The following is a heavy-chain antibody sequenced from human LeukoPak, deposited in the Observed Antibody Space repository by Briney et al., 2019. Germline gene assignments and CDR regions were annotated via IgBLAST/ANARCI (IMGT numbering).Heavy chain of an antibody. Sequence: GGSLRLSCAASGFTFTTYAMNWVRRAPGKGLEWVSAISGSGGSTYYADSVKGRFTISRDNSKNTLYLQMNSLRAEDTAVYYCAKRAAGTSSYYYYMDVWGKGTTVTVSS. CDR3: AKRAAGTSSYYYYMDV. D-gene: IGHD6-13*01. J-gene: IGHJ6*03. CDR2: ISGSGGST. CDR1: GFTFTTYA. V-gene: IGHV3-23*01.